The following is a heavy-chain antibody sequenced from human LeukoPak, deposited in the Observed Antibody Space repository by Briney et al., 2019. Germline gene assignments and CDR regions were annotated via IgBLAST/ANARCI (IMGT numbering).Heavy chain of an antibody. J-gene: IGHJ4*02. V-gene: IGHV1-2*02. CDR2: INPNSGGT. Sequence: ASVKVSCKASGYTFTSYYMHWVRQAPGQGLEWMGWINPNSGGTNYAQKFQGRVTMTRDTSISTAYMELSRLRSGDTAVYYCARFDSSGWSTFDYWGQGTLVTVSS. CDR3: ARFDSSGWSTFDY. CDR1: GYTFTSYY. D-gene: IGHD6-19*01.